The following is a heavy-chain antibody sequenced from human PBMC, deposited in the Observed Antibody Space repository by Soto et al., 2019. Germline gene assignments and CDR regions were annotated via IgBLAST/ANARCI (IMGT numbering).Heavy chain of an antibody. CDR1: GFTFRSYA. V-gene: IGHV3-30-3*01. CDR3: ASSPSEFGDSSPLPP. Sequence: QVQLVESGGGLVQPGRSLRLSCAASGFTFRSYAMHWVRQAPGKGLEWVTIISYDGNNKYYADSVRGRFTSSRDNSKNTRYLQMDSLRVEDTAVYYGASSPSEFGDSSPLPPWLQGTLVTVSS. J-gene: IGHJ5*02. CDR2: ISYDGNNK. D-gene: IGHD4-17*01.